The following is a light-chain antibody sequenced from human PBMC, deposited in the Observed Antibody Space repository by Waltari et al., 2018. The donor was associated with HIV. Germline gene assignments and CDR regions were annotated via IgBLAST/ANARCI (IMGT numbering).Light chain of an antibody. CDR3: YSTDSSGNHRV. CDR2: EDS. V-gene: IGLV3-10*01. Sequence: SYELTQPPSVSVSPGQTARITCSGDALPKKYAYWYQQKSGQAPVLVIYEDSKRPSGIPDRFSGSSSGTRATLTISGAQVEDEADYYCYSTDSSGNHRVFGGGTKLTVL. J-gene: IGLJ3*02. CDR1: ALPKKY.